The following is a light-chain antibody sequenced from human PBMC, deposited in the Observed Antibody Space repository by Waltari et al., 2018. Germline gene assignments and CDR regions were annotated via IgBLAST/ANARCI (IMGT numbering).Light chain of an antibody. V-gene: IGKV3-20*01. J-gene: IGKJ1*01. CDR2: HAS. CDR3: QKYESLPAT. Sequence: EIVLTQSPGTLSLSPGERATLSCRASQSIGIYLAWYQQKPGQAPRLLMYHASSRATGIPDRFSGSGSGTDFRLTISRLEPEDFAVYYCQKYESLPATFGQGTKVEIK. CDR1: QSIGIY.